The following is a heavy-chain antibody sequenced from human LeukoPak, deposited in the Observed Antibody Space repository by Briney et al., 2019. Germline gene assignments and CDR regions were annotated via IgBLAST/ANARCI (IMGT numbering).Heavy chain of an antibody. Sequence: GASVKVSCKASGYTFTGYYMHWVRQAPGQGLEWMGWINPNSGGTNYAQKFQGRVTMTRDTSISTAYMELSRLRSDDTAVYYCARDLGYDLLSYYMDVWGQGTTVTVSS. V-gene: IGHV1-2*02. D-gene: IGHD3-16*01. CDR3: ARDLGYDLLSYYMDV. J-gene: IGHJ6*03. CDR2: INPNSGGT. CDR1: GYTFTGYY.